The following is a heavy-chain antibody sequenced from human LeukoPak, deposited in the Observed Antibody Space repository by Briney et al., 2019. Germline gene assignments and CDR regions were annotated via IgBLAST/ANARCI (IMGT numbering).Heavy chain of an antibody. V-gene: IGHV4-39*07. CDR3: ARGGAGWPFDY. D-gene: IGHD6-19*01. Sequence: SETLSLICTVSGGSISSSNYYWGWIRQPPGKGLEWIGEINHSGSTNYNPSLKSRVTISVDTSKNQFSLKLSSVTAADTAVYYCARGGAGWPFDYWGQGTLVTVSS. CDR2: INHSGST. CDR1: GGSISSSNYY. J-gene: IGHJ4*02.